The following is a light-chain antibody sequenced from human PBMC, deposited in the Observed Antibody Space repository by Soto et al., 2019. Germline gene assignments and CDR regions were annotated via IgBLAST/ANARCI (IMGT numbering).Light chain of an antibody. J-gene: IGKJ4*01. V-gene: IGKV3-11*01. CDR1: QSVSSC. CDR3: QHRSNWPLT. Sequence: EIVFTQAPATLSLSPGERATLSCRASQSVSSCLAWYQQKPGQAPRLLIYDASNRATGIPARFSGSGSGTDFTLTISTLEPEDFAVYYCQHRSNWPLTFGGGTKVEIK. CDR2: DAS.